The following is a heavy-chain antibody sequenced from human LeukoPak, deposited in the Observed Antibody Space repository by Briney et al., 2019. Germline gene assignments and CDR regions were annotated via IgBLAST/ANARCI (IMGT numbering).Heavy chain of an antibody. CDR3: ARGHFFYGGNTQLDY. CDR1: GYTLTGYY. V-gene: IGHV1-2*02. Sequence: ASVKVSCKASGYTLTGYYMLWVRQAPGQGLEWMGWINPNSGGTNYAQKFQGRVTMTRDTSISTAYMELSRLRSDDTAVYYCARGHFFYGGNTQLDYWGQGTLVTVSS. D-gene: IGHD4-23*01. J-gene: IGHJ4*02. CDR2: INPNSGGT.